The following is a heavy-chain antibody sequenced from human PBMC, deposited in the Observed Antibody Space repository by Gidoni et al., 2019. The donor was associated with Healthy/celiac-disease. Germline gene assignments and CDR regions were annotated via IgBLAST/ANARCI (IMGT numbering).Heavy chain of an antibody. CDR2: SYHSGSTNSGST. D-gene: IGHD3-10*01. CDR3: AREGSYLDY. J-gene: IGHJ4*02. V-gene: IGHV4-61*01. Sequence: QVQLQESGPGLVKPSETLSLTCTVSGGSVSSGSYYWSWIRQPPGKGLEWIGYSYHSGSTNSGSTNYNPSLKSRVTMSVDTSKNLFSLKLSSVTAADTAVYYCAREGSYLDYWGQGTLVTVSS. CDR1: GGSVSSGSYY.